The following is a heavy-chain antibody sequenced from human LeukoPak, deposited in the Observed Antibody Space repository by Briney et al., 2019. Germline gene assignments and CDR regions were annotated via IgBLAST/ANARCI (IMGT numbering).Heavy chain of an antibody. J-gene: IGHJ4*02. V-gene: IGHV3-48*04. D-gene: IGHD4-11*01. CDR2: ISSSSTI. Sequence: PGGSLRLSCAASGFTFSSYSMNWVRQAPGKGLEWVSYISSSSTIYYADSVKGRFTISRDNAKNSLYLQMNSLRAEDTAVYYCARDADSNYDDYWGQGTLVTVSS. CDR3: ARDADSNYDDY. CDR1: GFTFSSYS.